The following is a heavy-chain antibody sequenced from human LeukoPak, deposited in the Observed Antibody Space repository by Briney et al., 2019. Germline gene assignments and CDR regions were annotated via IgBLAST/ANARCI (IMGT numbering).Heavy chain of an antibody. Sequence: GGSLRLSCAASGFTFNNYGMHWVRQAPGKGLEWVAFIRYDGSNKYYADSVKGRFTISRDTSKNTLYLQMNSLRTEDTAVYFCAKAGGNYHILTGSRSFYYYMDVWGKGTKVTISS. CDR1: GFTFNNYG. CDR3: AKAGGNYHILTGSRSFYYYMDV. V-gene: IGHV3-30*02. J-gene: IGHJ6*03. CDR2: IRYDGSNK. D-gene: IGHD3-9*01.